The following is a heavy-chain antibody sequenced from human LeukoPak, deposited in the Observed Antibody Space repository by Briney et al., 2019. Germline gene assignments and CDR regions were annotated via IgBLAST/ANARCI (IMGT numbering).Heavy chain of an antibody. CDR2: INPSGGGT. D-gene: IGHD2-8*01. CDR3: ARDMLAVPSNWFDP. Sequence: ASVKVSCTASGYTFTSYYIHWVRQPPGQGLEWMGVINPSGGGTSYAQKFQGRVTMTRDTSTSTVYMDLRSLRSEDTAVYFCARDMLAVPSNWFDPWGQGTLVTVSS. V-gene: IGHV1-46*01. J-gene: IGHJ5*02. CDR1: GYTFTSYY.